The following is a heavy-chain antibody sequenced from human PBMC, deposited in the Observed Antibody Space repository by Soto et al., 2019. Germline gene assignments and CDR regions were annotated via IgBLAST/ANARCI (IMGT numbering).Heavy chain of an antibody. J-gene: IGHJ4*02. CDR2: IYWDDDK. CDR3: AHYSSTSSFDY. V-gene: IGHV2-5*02. D-gene: IGHD6-13*01. CDR1: GFSLSTSGMG. Sequence: QITLKESGPPLVKPTQTFTLACTFYGFSLSTSGMGVGWIRQPPGKALEWLALIYWDDDKRYSPSLKSRLTITKDTSKNQVVLTMTNLDPVDIATYYCAHYSSTSSFDYWGQGTLVTVSS.